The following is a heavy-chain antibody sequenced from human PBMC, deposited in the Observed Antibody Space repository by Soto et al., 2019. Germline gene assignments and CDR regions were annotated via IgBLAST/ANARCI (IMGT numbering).Heavy chain of an antibody. Sequence: NPSETLSLTCAVYGGSFSGYYWSWIRQPPGKGLEWIGEINHSGSTNYNPSLKSRVTTSVDTSKNQFSLKLSSVTAADTAVYYCARDGYIRRWYGGPGSSDVRGKGPTVS. CDR1: GGSFSGYY. V-gene: IGHV4-34*01. J-gene: IGHJ6*03. CDR2: INHSGST. D-gene: IGHD6-13*01. CDR3: ARDGYIRRWYGGPGSSDV.